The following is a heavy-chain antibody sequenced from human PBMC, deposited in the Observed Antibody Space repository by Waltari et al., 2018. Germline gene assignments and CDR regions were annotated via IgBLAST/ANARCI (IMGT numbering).Heavy chain of an antibody. V-gene: IGHV3-23*01. Sequence: EGQLLESGGGLVQPGGSLRLSCASSGFFFSDYAMGWVRQTPGKGREWVSTISGNGETTYYADSVKGRFTISRDSSKNTLYLQMSSLGAADTAMYYCAKEGPTNGDYWHFDLWGRGTLVAVSS. CDR3: AKEGPTNGDYWHFDL. CDR1: GFFFSDYA. CDR2: ISGNGETT. D-gene: IGHD7-27*01. J-gene: IGHJ2*01.